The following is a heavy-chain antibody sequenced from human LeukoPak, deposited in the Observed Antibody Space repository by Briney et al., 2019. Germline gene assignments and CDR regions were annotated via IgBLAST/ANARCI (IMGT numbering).Heavy chain of an antibody. Sequence: ASVKLSCKVYGYSLSELTMHWVRHAPGKGLEWMGGFDPGMAETIYAEKFQGRITMTEDTSTDTAYMELSSLRSEDTAVYYCAPGHEYGLLDYWGQGTLVTVSS. J-gene: IGHJ4*02. V-gene: IGHV1-24*01. CDR3: APGHEYGLLDY. D-gene: IGHD4-17*01. CDR1: GYSLSELT. CDR2: FDPGMAET.